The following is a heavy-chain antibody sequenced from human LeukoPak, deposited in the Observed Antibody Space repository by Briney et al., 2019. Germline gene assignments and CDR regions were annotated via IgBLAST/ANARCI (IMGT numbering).Heavy chain of an antibody. CDR2: LYMNDNT. V-gene: IGHV3-66*01. Sequence: GGSLRLSCVSSGTIVSTNYMHWVRQAPGKGLESVSILYMNDNTYYADSVKGRFTISRDNAKNSLYLQMNSLRAEDTAVYYCATYSSLNRREFQFWGQGTLLTVSS. J-gene: IGHJ1*01. CDR1: GTIVSTNY. D-gene: IGHD3-22*01. CDR3: ATYSSLNRREFQF.